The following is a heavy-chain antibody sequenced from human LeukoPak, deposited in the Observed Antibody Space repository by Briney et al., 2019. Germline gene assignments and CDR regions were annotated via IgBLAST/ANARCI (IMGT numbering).Heavy chain of an antibody. CDR1: GFTFGDYA. CDR3: TRDFEYYYGSGSYFYYYGMDV. D-gene: IGHD3-10*01. J-gene: IGHJ6*02. CDR2: IRSKAYGGTK. V-gene: IGHV3-49*04. Sequence: GRSLRLSCTASGFTFGDYAMSWVRQAPGKGLEWVGFIRSKAYGGTKEYAASVKGRFTISRDDSKSIAYLQMNSLKTEDTAVYYCTRDFEYYYGSGSYFYYYGMDVWGQGTTVTVSS.